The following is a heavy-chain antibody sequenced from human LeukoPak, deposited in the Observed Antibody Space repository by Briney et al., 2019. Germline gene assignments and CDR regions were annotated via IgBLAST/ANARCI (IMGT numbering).Heavy chain of an antibody. CDR2: IYSGDTT. J-gene: IGHJ6*02. V-gene: IGHV3-53*01. Sequence: PGGFLSLSCAASGITVSSNYVSWVRQAPGKGLEWVSFIYSGDTTYYADSVKGRFTVSRDNSQNTVYLQMNGLRAEDTAVYYCARDGGSGTAGDIGGSGYYGMDVWGQGTTVTVSS. D-gene: IGHD1-14*01. CDR1: GITVSSNY. CDR3: ARDGGSGTAGDIGGSGYYGMDV.